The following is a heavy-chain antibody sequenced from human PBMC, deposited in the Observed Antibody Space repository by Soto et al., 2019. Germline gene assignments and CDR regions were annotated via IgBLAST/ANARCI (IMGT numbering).Heavy chain of an antibody. CDR2: ISWNSGSI. J-gene: IGHJ6*03. Sequence: EVQLVESGGGLVQPGRSLRLSCAASGFTFDDYAMHWVRQAPGKGLEWVSGISWNSGSIGYADTVKGRFTITRDNAKNSLYLQMNSLRAEDTALYYCAKDRDRIAARYYYYYMDVWGKGTTVTVSS. CDR1: GFTFDDYA. D-gene: IGHD6-6*01. CDR3: AKDRDRIAARYYYYYMDV. V-gene: IGHV3-9*01.